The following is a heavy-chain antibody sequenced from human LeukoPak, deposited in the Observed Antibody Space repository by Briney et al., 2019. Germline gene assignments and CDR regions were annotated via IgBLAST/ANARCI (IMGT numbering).Heavy chain of an antibody. CDR3: ARSKEPAALLDY. J-gene: IGHJ4*02. V-gene: IGHV3-23*01. CDR2: VSDSGDNT. D-gene: IGHD2-2*01. Sequence: PGGSLRLSCAASGFTFSSSAMTWVRQAPGKGLEWVSTVSDSGDNTYYADSVKGRFAISRDNSQNTVFLQMKSLRADDSAIYYCARSKEPAALLDYWGRGTLVTVTS. CDR1: GFTFSSSA.